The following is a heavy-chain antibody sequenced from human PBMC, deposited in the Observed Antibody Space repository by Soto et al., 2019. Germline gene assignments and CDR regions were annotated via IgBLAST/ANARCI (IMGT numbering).Heavy chain of an antibody. CDR3: GSDIAAAGRFDY. Sequence: QVQLQESGPGLVKPSQTLSLTCTVSGGSISSGGYYWSWIRQHPGKGLEWIGYIYYSGSTYYNPSLKSRXXIXVXXSKNQFSLKLSSVTAAETAVYSCGSDIAAAGRFDYWGQGTLVTVSS. CDR1: GGSISSGGYY. CDR2: IYYSGST. V-gene: IGHV4-31*03. D-gene: IGHD6-13*01. J-gene: IGHJ4*02.